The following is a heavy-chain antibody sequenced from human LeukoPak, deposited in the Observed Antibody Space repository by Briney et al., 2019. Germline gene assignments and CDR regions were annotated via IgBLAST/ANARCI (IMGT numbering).Heavy chain of an antibody. Sequence: SETLSLTCAVYGGSFSGYYWSWIRQPPGKGLEWIGEINHSGSTNYNPSLKSRVTISVDTSKNQFSLKLSSVTAADTAVYYCARGQRSGVTIFGVVIVFWFDPWGQGTLVTASS. J-gene: IGHJ5*02. V-gene: IGHV4-34*01. CDR2: INHSGST. CDR1: GGSFSGYY. D-gene: IGHD3-3*01. CDR3: ARGQRSGVTIFGVVIVFWFDP.